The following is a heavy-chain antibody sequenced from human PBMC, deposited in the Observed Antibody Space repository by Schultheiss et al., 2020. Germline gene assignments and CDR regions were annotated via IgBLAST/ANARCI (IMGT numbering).Heavy chain of an antibody. CDR1: GYTFTSYD. CDR2: INPNSGGT. Sequence: GESLKISCKASGYTFTSYDINWVRQATGQGLEWMGWINPNSGGTNYAQKFQGRVTMTRDTSISTAYMELSRLRSDDTAVYYCARDDSSGYWVVDYWGQGTLVTVSS. CDR3: ARDDSSGYWVVDY. V-gene: IGHV1-2*02. J-gene: IGHJ4*02. D-gene: IGHD3-22*01.